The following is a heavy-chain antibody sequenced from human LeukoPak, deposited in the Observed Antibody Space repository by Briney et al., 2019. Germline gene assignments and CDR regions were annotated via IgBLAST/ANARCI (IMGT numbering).Heavy chain of an antibody. CDR2: IYYSGST. CDR3: ARIGYGSSWYFNLDV. Sequence: PSETLSLTCTVSGGSISSSSYYWGWIRQPPGKGLEWIGYIYYSGSTNYNPSLKSRVTISVDTSKNQFSLKLSSVTAADTAVYYCARIGYGSSWYFNLDVWGKGTTVTVSS. J-gene: IGHJ6*03. V-gene: IGHV4-61*05. CDR1: GGSISSSSYY. D-gene: IGHD6-13*01.